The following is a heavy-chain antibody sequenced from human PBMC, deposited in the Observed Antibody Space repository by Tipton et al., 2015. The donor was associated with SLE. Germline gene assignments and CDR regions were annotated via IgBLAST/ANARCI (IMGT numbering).Heavy chain of an antibody. CDR1: GASISSYF. CDR3: VRPHSFYFYFDS. D-gene: IGHD2/OR15-2a*01. V-gene: IGHV4-59*12. Sequence: TLSLTCTVSGASISSYFWSWIRQPPGKGLEWIGYIDYSGSTSYNPSVKSRVTISVDTSKNQFSLKLSSVTAADTALYYCVRPHSFYFYFDSWGPGTLITVSS. CDR2: IDYSGST. J-gene: IGHJ4*02.